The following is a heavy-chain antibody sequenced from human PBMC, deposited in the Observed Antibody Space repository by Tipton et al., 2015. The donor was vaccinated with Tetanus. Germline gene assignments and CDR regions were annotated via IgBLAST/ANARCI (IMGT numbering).Heavy chain of an antibody. D-gene: IGHD2-8*01. CDR1: GYIFNNYW. V-gene: IGHV5-51*01. CDR2: IYPGDSDT. Sequence: QLVQSGGEVKKPGESLKISCKGSGYIFNNYWIGWVRQMPGKGLEWMGIIYPGDSDTRYSPSFQGQVTISVDKSISTAYLQWSSLKASVTSMFYCARAHCSDGVCNFASWGQGALVPVAS. J-gene: IGHJ4*02. CDR3: ARAHCSDGVCNFAS.